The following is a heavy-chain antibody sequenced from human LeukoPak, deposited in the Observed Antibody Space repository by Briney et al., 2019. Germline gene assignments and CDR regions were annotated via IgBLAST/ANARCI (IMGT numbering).Heavy chain of an antibody. D-gene: IGHD7-27*01. J-gene: IGHJ4*02. CDR2: LSNDGTIT. V-gene: IGHV3-74*01. Sequence: GGSLRLSCAASGFTFSGYWMLWVRQAPGEGLVWVSRLSNDGTITDYADSVRGRFTISRDNAKNTLYLQMNSLRADDTAVYYCGKDYWGSVDYWGQGTLVTVSS. CDR1: GFTFSGYW. CDR3: GKDYWGSVDY.